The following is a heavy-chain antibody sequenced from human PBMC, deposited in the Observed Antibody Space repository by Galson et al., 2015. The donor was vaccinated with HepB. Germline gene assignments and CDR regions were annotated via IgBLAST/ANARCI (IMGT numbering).Heavy chain of an antibody. Sequence: QSGAEVKKPGESLRISCKGSGYSFTSYWISWVRQMPGKGLEWMGRIDPSDSYTNYSPSFQGHVTISADKSISTAYLQWSSLKASDTAMYYCARSGGLSSYIAAAGLYWYFDLWGRGTLVTVSS. CDR1: GYSFTSYW. CDR2: IDPSDSYT. J-gene: IGHJ2*01. CDR3: ARSGGLSSYIAAAGLYWYFDL. V-gene: IGHV5-10-1*01. D-gene: IGHD6-13*01.